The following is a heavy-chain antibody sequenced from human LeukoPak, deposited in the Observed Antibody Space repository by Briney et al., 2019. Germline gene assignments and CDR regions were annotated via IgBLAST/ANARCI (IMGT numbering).Heavy chain of an antibody. CDR2: IIPILGIA. J-gene: IGHJ3*02. CDR1: GGTFSSYT. CDR3: AREDLNTILGAFDI. Sequence: ASVKVSCKASGGTFSSYTISWVRQAPGQGLEWMGRIIPILGIANYAQKFQGRVTITADKSTSTAYMELSTLRSDDTAMYYCAREDLNTILGAFDIWGQGTMVTVSS. V-gene: IGHV1-69*04. D-gene: IGHD2/OR15-2a*01.